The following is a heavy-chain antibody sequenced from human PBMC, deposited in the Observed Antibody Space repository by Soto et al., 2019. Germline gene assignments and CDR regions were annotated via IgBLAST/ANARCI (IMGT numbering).Heavy chain of an antibody. CDR2: ISAYNGNT. V-gene: IGHV1-18*01. J-gene: IGHJ5*02. CDR1: GYTFTSYG. Sequence: ASVKVSCKASGYTFTSYGISWVRQAPGQGLEWMGWISAYNGNTNYAQKLQGRVTITTDTSASTAYMELGSLRSEDTAVYYCARDRWFGDSWFDPWGQGTLVTVSS. CDR3: ARDRWFGDSWFDP. D-gene: IGHD3-10*01.